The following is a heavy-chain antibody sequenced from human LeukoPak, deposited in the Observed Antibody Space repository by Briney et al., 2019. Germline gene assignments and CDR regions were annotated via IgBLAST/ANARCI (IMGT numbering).Heavy chain of an antibody. CDR3: ARGLGYSSSWYRGAGSWFDP. Sequence: ASVKVSCKASGYTFTRNALIWVRQAPGQGLEWMGWISTNTGNPTYAQGFTGRFVFSLDTSVRTAYLQISSLKTEDTAVYYCARGLGYSSSWYRGAGSWFDPWGQGTLVTVSS. J-gene: IGHJ5*02. D-gene: IGHD6-13*01. CDR1: GYTFTRNA. V-gene: IGHV7-4-1*02. CDR2: ISTNTGNP.